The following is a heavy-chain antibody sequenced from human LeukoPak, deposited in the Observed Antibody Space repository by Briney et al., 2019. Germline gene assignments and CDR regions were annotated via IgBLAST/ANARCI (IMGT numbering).Heavy chain of an antibody. CDR1: GFSFSTSW. D-gene: IGHD1-1*01. V-gene: IGHV3-7*01. Sequence: GGSLRLSCVASGFSFSTSWMTWVRQAPGKGLEWVANIRKDGREIHYADSLKGRFTISRHNTKNSLFLQMNSLRAEDTGVYYCTRDGDSWNDFDHWGQGTLVTVSS. J-gene: IGHJ4*02. CDR2: IRKDGREI. CDR3: TRDGDSWNDFDH.